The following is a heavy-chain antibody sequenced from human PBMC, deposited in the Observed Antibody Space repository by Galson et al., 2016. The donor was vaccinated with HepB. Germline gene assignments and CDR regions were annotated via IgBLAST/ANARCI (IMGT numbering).Heavy chain of an antibody. CDR2: IIPMFGSP. CDR1: GGTFSSYA. D-gene: IGHD4-17*01. CDR3: AREHDFGDYGRWGY. V-gene: IGHV1-69*01. Sequence: SCKASGGTFSSYAITWVRQAPGQGLEWMGGIIPMFGSPTYARKFQGRVTITADESASTAYMELGSLRSEDTAVYYCAREHDFGDYGRWGYWGQGTLVTVSS. J-gene: IGHJ4*02.